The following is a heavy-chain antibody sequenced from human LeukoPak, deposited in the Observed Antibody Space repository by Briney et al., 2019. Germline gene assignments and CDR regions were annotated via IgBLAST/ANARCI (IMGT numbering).Heavy chain of an antibody. CDR1: GGSFSGYY. D-gene: IGHD6-13*01. CDR3: ARKSIAVAGRKPYDY. V-gene: IGHV4-34*01. Sequence: KPSETLSLTCAVYGGSFSGYYWSWIRQPPGKGLEWIGEIDHSGRTNSNPSLKSRVTISVDMSKNRFSLRLSSVTAADTAVYYCARKSIAVAGRKPYDYWDQGTLVTVSS. J-gene: IGHJ4*02. CDR2: IDHSGRT.